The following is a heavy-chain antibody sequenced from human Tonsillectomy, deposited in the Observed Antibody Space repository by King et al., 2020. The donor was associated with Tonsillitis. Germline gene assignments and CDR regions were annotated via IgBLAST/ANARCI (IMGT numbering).Heavy chain of an antibody. CDR3: VRSDYSKDAFDI. Sequence: VQLVESGGGLVQPGGALRLSCAASGFTFSSYWMHWVRQAPGKGLVWVSRINSDGSSTSHADSVKGRFTISRDNAKNTLYLQMNSLRAEDTAVYYCVRSDYSKDAFDIWGQGTMVTVSS. J-gene: IGHJ3*02. CDR2: INSDGSST. V-gene: IGHV3-74*01. D-gene: IGHD4-11*01. CDR1: GFTFSSYW.